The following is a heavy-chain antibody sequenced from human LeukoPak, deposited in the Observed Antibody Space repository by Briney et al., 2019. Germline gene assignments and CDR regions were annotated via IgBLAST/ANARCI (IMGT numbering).Heavy chain of an antibody. D-gene: IGHD1-26*01. Sequence: GGSLRLSCAASGFTFSSHEMNWVRQAPGKGLEWVSYISSSTSTIYYADSVKGRFTISRDNAKNSLYLQMNSLRVEDTALYYCTRGHYDYYERGRGTLVSVSS. CDR2: ISSSTSTI. CDR1: GFTFSSHE. CDR3: TRGHYDYYE. V-gene: IGHV3-48*03. J-gene: IGHJ4*02.